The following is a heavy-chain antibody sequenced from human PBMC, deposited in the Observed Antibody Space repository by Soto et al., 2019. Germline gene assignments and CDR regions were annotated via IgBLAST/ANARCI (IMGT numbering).Heavy chain of an antibody. Sequence: SETLSLTCTVYGGSFSDYFWSWIRQPPGKGLEWIGEINHSGTTNYNPSLKSRVTISLDTSKNHFSLNLTSVTAADTAVYYCARVGTDYDFWSGSYYYYYMDVWGKGTTVT. CDR1: GGSFSDYF. V-gene: IGHV4-34*01. CDR2: INHSGTT. D-gene: IGHD3-3*01. CDR3: ARVGTDYDFWSGSYYYYYMDV. J-gene: IGHJ6*03.